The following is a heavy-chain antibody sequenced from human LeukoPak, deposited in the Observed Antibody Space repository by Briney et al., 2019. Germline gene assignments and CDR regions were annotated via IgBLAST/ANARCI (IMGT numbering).Heavy chain of an antibody. Sequence: GGSLRLSCAASGFTFSSYAMSWVRQAPGKGLGWVSSISSSSSYIYYADSVKGRFTISRDNAKNSLYLQMNSLRAEDTAVYYCARDFRYSLDYWGQGTLVTVSS. CDR1: GFTFSSYA. D-gene: IGHD2-21*01. V-gene: IGHV3-21*01. CDR3: ARDFRYSLDY. J-gene: IGHJ4*02. CDR2: ISSSSSYI.